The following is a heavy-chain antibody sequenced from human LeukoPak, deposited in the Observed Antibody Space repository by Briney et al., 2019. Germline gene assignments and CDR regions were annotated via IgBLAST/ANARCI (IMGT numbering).Heavy chain of an antibody. CDR3: ARDRLGVGYYYDSSGYYPIYYYYGMDV. CDR2: IWYDGSNK. J-gene: IGHJ6*02. Sequence: PGGSLRLSCAASGFTFSSYGMPWVRQAPGKGLEWVAVIWYDGSNKYYADSVKGRFTVSRDNSKNTLYLQMNSLRAEDTAVYYCARDRLGVGYYYDSSGYYPIYYYYGMDVWGQGTTVTVSS. CDR1: GFTFSSYG. V-gene: IGHV3-33*01. D-gene: IGHD3-22*01.